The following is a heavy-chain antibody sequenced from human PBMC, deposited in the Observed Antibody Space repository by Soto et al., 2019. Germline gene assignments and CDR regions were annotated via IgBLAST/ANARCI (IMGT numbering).Heavy chain of an antibody. J-gene: IGHJ6*02. Sequence: AASVKVSCKASGYTFTGYYMHWVRQAPGQGLEWMGWINPSSGGTNYAQKFQDWVTMTRDTSISTAYMELSRLRSDDTAVYYCARDPFNYYYGLDVWGQGTTVTVSS. CDR3: ARDPFNYYYGLDV. CDR2: INPSSGGT. V-gene: IGHV1-2*04. CDR1: GYTFTGYY.